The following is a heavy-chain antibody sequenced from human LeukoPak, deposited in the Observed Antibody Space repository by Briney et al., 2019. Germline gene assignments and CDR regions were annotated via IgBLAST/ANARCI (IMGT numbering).Heavy chain of an antibody. V-gene: IGHV3-21*01. D-gene: IGHD6-6*01. J-gene: IGHJ5*02. CDR2: ISSSSSYI. Sequence: GGSLRLSCAASGSTFSSYSMNWVRQAPGKGLEWVSSISSSSSYIYYADSVKGRFTISRDNTKNSLYLQMNSLRAEDTAVYYCARAGLYSSSSGRAFDPWGQGTLVTVSS. CDR3: ARAGLYSSSSGRAFDP. CDR1: GSTFSSYS.